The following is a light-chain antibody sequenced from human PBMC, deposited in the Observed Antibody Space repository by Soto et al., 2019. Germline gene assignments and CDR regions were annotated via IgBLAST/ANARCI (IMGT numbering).Light chain of an antibody. CDR3: QQYNSSPT. Sequence: DIQMTQSRSTLSASVGDRVTITCRASQSISSWLAWYQQKPGKAPKLLIYNASSLESGVPSRFSGSGSGTEFTLTISSLQPDDFATYYCQQYNSSPTFGQGTKVEIK. J-gene: IGKJ1*01. V-gene: IGKV1-5*03. CDR1: QSISSW. CDR2: NAS.